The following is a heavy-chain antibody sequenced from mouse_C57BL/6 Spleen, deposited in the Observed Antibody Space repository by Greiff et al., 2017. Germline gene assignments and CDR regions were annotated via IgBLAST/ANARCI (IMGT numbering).Heavy chain of an antibody. V-gene: IGHV1-55*01. CDR2: IYPGSGST. Sequence: QQPGAELVKPGASVKMSCKASGYTFTSYWITWVKQRPGQGLEWIGDIYPGSGSTNYNEKFKSKATLTVDTSSSTAYMQLSSLTSEDSAVYYCAREATTTVVSLDYWGQGTTLTVSS. CDR1: GYTFTSYW. D-gene: IGHD1-1*01. CDR3: AREATTTVVSLDY. J-gene: IGHJ2*01.